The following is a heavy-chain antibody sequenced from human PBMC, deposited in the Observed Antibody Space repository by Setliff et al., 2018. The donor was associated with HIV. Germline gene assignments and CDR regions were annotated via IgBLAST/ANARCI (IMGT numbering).Heavy chain of an antibody. V-gene: IGHV4-4*07. J-gene: IGHJ4*02. CDR3: ARVTSAFFFLGAFDS. Sequence: SETLSLTCTVSGGSINPYYWTWIRQPAGKGLEWIGHVETIGSTNYNPSLRGRVTISRDTSKNQFSLKMTSVTATDTAVYFCARVTSAFFFLGAFDSWGPGTLVTVSS. D-gene: IGHD3-16*01. CDR2: VETIGST. CDR1: GGSINPYY.